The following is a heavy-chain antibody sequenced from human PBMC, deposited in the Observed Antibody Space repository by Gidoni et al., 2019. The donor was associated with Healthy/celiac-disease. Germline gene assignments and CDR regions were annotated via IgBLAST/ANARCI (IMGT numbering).Heavy chain of an antibody. Sequence: QVQLVQSGAEVKKPGSSVKVSCKASGGTFSSYAISWVRQAPGQGLAWMGGIIPIFGTANYAQKFQGRVTITADESTSTAYMELSSLRSEDTAVYYCARAIAAAGHYYYYGMDVWGQGTTVTVSS. CDR3: ARAIAAAGHYYYYGMDV. CDR2: IIPIFGTA. D-gene: IGHD6-13*01. J-gene: IGHJ6*02. CDR1: GGTFSSYA. V-gene: IGHV1-69*01.